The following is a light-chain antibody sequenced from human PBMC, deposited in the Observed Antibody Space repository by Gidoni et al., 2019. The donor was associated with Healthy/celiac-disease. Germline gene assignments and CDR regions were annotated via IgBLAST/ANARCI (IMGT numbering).Light chain of an antibody. J-gene: IGKJ1*01. V-gene: IGKV3-20*01. CDR3: QQYGSSLWT. Sequence: EIVLTQSQGTLSLSPGERATLSCRASQRVSSSYLGWYQQKPGQAPRLLIYGASGRATGIPDRFSGSGAVIGFTLSISRLGPEYFAVYYCQQYGSSLWTFGQGTKVEIK. CDR2: GAS. CDR1: QRVSSSY.